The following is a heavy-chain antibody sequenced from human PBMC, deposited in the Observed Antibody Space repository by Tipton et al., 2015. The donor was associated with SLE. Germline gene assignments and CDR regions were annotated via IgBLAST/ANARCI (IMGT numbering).Heavy chain of an antibody. J-gene: IGHJ4*02. D-gene: IGHD1-26*01. CDR1: GGSANSNDYDYF. Sequence: TLSLTCTVSGGSANSNDYDYFWVWIRQSPDKGLEWIGGANYRTSHYNPSLQSRVAILVDSSRDQFSLNVTSVTAADTAVYYCARVGSGSRSGFDYWGQGTLVTVSS. CDR3: ARVGSGSRSGFDY. V-gene: IGHV4-39*07. CDR2: ANYRTS.